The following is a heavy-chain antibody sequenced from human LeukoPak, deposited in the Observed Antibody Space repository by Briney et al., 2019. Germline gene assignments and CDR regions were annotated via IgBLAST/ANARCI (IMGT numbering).Heavy chain of an antibody. CDR3: ARACSTGPGCFYLDN. Sequence: GGSLRLSCAASGFTFSSYGMHWVRQAPGKGLEWVAVIWYDGSSKYYADSVKGRFTISRDNSKNTLYLQMDSLRADDTAVYFCARACSTGPGCFYLDNWGQGTLVTVS. CDR2: IWYDGSSK. V-gene: IGHV3-33*01. D-gene: IGHD2-8*02. J-gene: IGHJ4*02. CDR1: GFTFSSYG.